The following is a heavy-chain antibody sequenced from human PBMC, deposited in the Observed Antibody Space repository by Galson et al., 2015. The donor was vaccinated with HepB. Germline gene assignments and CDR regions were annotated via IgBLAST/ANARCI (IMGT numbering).Heavy chain of an antibody. V-gene: IGHV3-15*01. D-gene: IGHD2-2*01. CDR1: GFTSSDAW. CDR3: TTDWGYCSSTSCYGHYYYYYMDV. Sequence: SLRLSCAASGFTSSDAWMSWVRQTPGKGLEWVGRIKSKTDGGTTDYAAPVKGRLTISRDDSKKTLYLQINSLKIEDTAVYYCTTDWGYCSSTSCYGHYYYYYMDVWGKGTTVTVSS. J-gene: IGHJ6*03. CDR2: IKSKTDGGTT.